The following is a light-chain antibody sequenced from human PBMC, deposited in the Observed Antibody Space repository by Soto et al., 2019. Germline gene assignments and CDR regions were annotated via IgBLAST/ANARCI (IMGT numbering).Light chain of an antibody. Sequence: EIVLTQSPGTLSLSPGERATLSCRASQSVSSSFLAWYQQKPGQAPRLLIYGASRRAPGIPDTFSGSGSGTDFTLTISRLEPEDFAVYYCQHYGNSYLSFGGGTKVDIK. CDR3: QHYGNSYLS. V-gene: IGKV3-20*01. CDR1: QSVSSSF. CDR2: GAS. J-gene: IGKJ4*01.